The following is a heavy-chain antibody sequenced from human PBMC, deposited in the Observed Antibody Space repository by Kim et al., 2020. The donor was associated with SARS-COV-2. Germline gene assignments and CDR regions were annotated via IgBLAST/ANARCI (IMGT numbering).Heavy chain of an antibody. CDR2: IIWSSGSM. D-gene: IGHD6-13*01. V-gene: IGHV3-9*01. Sequence: GGSLRLSCAASGFTFGDYAMHWVRQVPGKGLEWVSGIIWSSGSMYYADSVKGRFTVSRDNAKNSLYLQMDSLRVEDTALYYCAKDVQSSSWYYFDYWGRGTLVTVSS. CDR1: GFTFGDYA. CDR3: AKDVQSSSWYYFDY. J-gene: IGHJ4*02.